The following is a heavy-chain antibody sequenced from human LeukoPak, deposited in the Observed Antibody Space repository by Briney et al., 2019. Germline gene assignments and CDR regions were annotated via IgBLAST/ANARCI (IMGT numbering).Heavy chain of an antibody. CDR3: ARYKMDCSSTSCYSNWFDP. J-gene: IGHJ5*02. V-gene: IGHV4-39*01. CDR2: IYYSGNT. CDR1: GDSISTSNSY. Sequence: PSETLSLTCTVSGDSISTSNSYWGWLRQPPGKGLEWIGSIYYSGNTYYNASLKSRVTTSVDTSKNQFSLKLTSVTAADTAVYYCARYKMDCSSTSCYSNWFDPWGQGTLVTVSS. D-gene: IGHD2-2*01.